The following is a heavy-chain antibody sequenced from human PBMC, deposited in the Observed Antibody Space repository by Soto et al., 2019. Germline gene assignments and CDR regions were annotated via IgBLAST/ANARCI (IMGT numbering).Heavy chain of an antibody. CDR2: IGTAGDT. V-gene: IGHV3-13*01. CDR1: GFTFSSYD. J-gene: IGHJ6*03. D-gene: IGHD3-10*01. CDR3: ARVAVRGVTPHYYYYYMDV. Sequence: EVQLVESGGGLVQPGGSLRLSCAASGFTFSSYDMHWVRQATGKGLEWVSAIGTAGDTYYPGSVKGRFTISRENAKNSLYLQMNSLRAGDTAVYYCARVAVRGVTPHYYYYYMDVWGKGTTVTVSS.